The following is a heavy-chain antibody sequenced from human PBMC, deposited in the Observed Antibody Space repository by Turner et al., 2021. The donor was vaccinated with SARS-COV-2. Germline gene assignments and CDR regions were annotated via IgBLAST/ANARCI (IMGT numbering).Heavy chain of an antibody. CDR2: ISYDGSNK. Sequence: QVQLVESGGGVVQPGRSLILSCAASGFTFISYAIPGVRQAPGKGLEWVAVISYDGSNKYYADSVKGRFTISRDNSKNTLYLQMNSLRAEDTAVYYCARDVLKKEVAGTSDNWFDPWGQGTLVTVSS. J-gene: IGHJ5*02. V-gene: IGHV3-30*04. CDR3: ARDVLKKEVAGTSDNWFDP. CDR1: GFTFISYA. D-gene: IGHD6-19*01.